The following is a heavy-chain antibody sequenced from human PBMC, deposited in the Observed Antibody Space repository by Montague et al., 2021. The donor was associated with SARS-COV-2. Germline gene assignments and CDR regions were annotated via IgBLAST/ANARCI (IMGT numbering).Heavy chain of an antibody. CDR2: ISGGGDMT. J-gene: IGHJ4*02. Sequence: SLRLSCAASGFTFSSYGMFWVRQTPGKGLEWVSAISGGGDMTYYADSXKGRFTISRDNSKNTLYLQMNTLRAEDTAVYFCAKKTIAVLGSPHFDSWGQGTLVTVSS. CDR3: AKKTIAVLGSPHFDS. D-gene: IGHD6-19*01. V-gene: IGHV3-23*01. CDR1: GFTFSSYG.